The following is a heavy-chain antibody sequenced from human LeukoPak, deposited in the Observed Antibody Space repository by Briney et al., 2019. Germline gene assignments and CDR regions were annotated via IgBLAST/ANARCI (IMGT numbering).Heavy chain of an antibody. V-gene: IGHV3-11*01. Sequence: GGPLRLSCAASGFNLSDYYMTWIRQAPGKGLEWLSYISNNGYSTYYRDSVKGRFTISMDNAKNSLYLEMNSLTVEDTAVYYCARQKRTFDYWGRGTLVTVS. J-gene: IGHJ4*02. CDR3: ARQKRTFDY. CDR2: ISNNGYST. CDR1: GFNLSDYY.